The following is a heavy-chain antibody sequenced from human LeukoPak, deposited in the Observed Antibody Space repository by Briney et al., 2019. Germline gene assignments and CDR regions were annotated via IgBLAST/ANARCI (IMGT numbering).Heavy chain of an antibody. D-gene: IGHD3-22*01. Sequence: SETLSLTCTVSGGSISGYYWNWVRQPAGKGLEWIGRIYNSGSTDYNSSLRSRLTMSVDTSKSQLSLKLTSVTAADTAVYYCAREHRDYEGSGYYVDYWGQGTLVTVSS. CDR2: IYNSGST. J-gene: IGHJ4*02. V-gene: IGHV4-4*07. CDR3: AREHRDYEGSGYYVDY. CDR1: GGSISGYY.